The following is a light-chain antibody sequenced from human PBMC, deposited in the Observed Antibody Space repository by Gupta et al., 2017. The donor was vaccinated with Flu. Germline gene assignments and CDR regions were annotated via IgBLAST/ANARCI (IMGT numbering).Light chain of an antibody. Sequence: QSALTQPASVSGSPGQSITISCTGTSSDVGGHKYVSWYQHHPGNAPKLMIYEVNNRPSGVSYRFSGSKSGNTASLTIFGLQADDEADYYCSSYTITNTWVFGGGTKVTVL. CDR2: EVN. J-gene: IGLJ3*02. V-gene: IGLV2-14*01. CDR1: SSDVGGHKY. CDR3: SSYTITNTWV.